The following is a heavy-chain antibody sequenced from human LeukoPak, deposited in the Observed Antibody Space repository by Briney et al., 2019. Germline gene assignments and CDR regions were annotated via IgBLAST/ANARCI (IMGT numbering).Heavy chain of an antibody. J-gene: IGHJ3*02. CDR2: ISYDGSNK. Sequence: GGSLRLSCAGSGFTFRSYAMHWVRQAPGKGLEWVAVISYDGSNKDYTDSVKGRFTISRDNSKNTLFLQMNSLRAEDTAVYYWAREIFNGFDIWGQGTMVTVSS. CDR3: AREIFNGFDI. CDR1: GFTFRSYA. V-gene: IGHV3-30-3*01.